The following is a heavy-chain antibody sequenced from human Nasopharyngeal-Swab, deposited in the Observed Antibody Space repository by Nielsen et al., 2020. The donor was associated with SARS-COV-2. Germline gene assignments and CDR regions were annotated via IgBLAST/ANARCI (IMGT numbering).Heavy chain of an antibody. Sequence: ASVKVSCKASGYTFTSYDINWVRQAPGQGLEWMGIINPRGGSTSYAQKFQGRVTMTRDTSTSTVYMELSSLRSEDTAVYYCARDSSTYYYDSSGYFDYWGQGTLVTVSS. CDR3: ARDSSTYYYDSSGYFDY. CDR2: INPRGGST. V-gene: IGHV1-46*01. CDR1: GYTFTSYD. D-gene: IGHD3-22*01. J-gene: IGHJ4*02.